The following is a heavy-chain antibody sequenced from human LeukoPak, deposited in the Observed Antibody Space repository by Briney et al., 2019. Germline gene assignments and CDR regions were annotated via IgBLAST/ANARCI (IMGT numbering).Heavy chain of an antibody. CDR2: ISYDGSDK. CDR1: GFTLNNYG. J-gene: IGHJ4*02. Sequence: PGRSLRLXCAASGFTLNNYGMHWARQAPGKGLEGVAAISYDGSDKYYAASVRGRFTISRDSSKNTLYLQMNSLRADDTAVYYCATGRPRDTVLVPVPTFDYWGQGALVTVSS. D-gene: IGHD5-18*01. CDR3: ATGRPRDTVLVPVPTFDY. V-gene: IGHV3-33*05.